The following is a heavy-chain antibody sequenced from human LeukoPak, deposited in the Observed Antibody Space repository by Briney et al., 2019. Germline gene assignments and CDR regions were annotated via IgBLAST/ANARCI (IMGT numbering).Heavy chain of an antibody. V-gene: IGHV4-34*01. CDR3: ARQYSSSWYEDY. Sequence: SETLSLTCAVYGGSFSGYCWSWIRQPPGKGLEWIGEINHSGSTNYNPSLKSRVTISVDTSKNQFSLKLSSVTAADTAVYYCARQYSSSWYEDYWGQGTLVTVSS. J-gene: IGHJ4*02. CDR1: GGSFSGYC. CDR2: INHSGST. D-gene: IGHD6-13*01.